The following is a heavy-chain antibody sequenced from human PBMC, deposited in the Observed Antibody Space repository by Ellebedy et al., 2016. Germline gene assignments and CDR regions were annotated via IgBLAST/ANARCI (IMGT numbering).Heavy chain of an antibody. CDR1: GFTFSSYG. V-gene: IGHV3-30*18. Sequence: GGSLRLXCAASGFTFSSYGMHWVRQAPGKGLEWVAVISNGGHNKNYPDSVKGRFTISRDNSKNTLFLQMNSLRPEDTAVYYCAKDERVVLTDYYYMDVWGKGTTVTVSS. J-gene: IGHJ6*03. CDR3: AKDERVVLTDYYYMDV. CDR2: ISNGGHNK. D-gene: IGHD2-8*02.